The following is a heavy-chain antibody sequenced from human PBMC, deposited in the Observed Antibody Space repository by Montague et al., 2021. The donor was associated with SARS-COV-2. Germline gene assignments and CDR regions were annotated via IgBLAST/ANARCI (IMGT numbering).Heavy chain of an antibody. CDR1: GYSISSGYY. J-gene: IGHJ4*02. Sequence: SETLSLTCTVSGYSISSGYYWGWIRQPPGKGLEWIGSIYHSGSTXYNPPLKSRVTISVDTSKNQFSLKLSSVTAADTAVYYCARSQDCSTTSCHFDYWGQGTLVTVSS. CDR2: IYHSGST. V-gene: IGHV4-38-2*02. D-gene: IGHD2-2*01. CDR3: ARSQDCSTTSCHFDY.